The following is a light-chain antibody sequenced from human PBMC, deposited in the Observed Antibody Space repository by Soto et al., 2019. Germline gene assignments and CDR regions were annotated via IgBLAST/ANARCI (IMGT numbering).Light chain of an antibody. CDR2: DTS. CDR1: QSVDSF. Sequence: EIVLTQSPASLSLSPGERATLSCRASQSVDSFLAWYQQKPGRTPRLLIYDTSNRATGIPVRFSGSGSGTDFTLTISSLEPDDFAVYFCQQRSEWPLCTFGQGTKLEFK. CDR3: QQRSEWPLCT. V-gene: IGKV3-11*01. J-gene: IGKJ2*02.